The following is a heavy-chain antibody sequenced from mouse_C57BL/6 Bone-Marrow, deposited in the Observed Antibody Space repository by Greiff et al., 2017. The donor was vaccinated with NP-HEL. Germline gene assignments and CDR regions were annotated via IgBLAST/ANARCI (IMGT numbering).Heavy chain of an antibody. CDR3: ARVRLRRTWFAY. V-gene: IGHV1-55*01. CDR2: IYPGSGST. Sequence: QVQLQQPGAELVKPGASVKMSCKASGYTFTSYWITWVKQRPGQGLEWIGDIYPGSGSTNYNEKFKSKATLTVYTSSSTAYMQLSSLTSEDSAVYYCARVRLRRTWFAYWGQGTLVTVSA. D-gene: IGHD2-2*01. J-gene: IGHJ3*01. CDR1: GYTFTSYW.